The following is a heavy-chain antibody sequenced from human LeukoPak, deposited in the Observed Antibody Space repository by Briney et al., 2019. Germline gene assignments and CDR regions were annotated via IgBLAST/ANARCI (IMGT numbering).Heavy chain of an antibody. CDR1: GGTFSSYA. J-gene: IGHJ4*02. CDR3: AREKTTIFGVVIGLDY. CDR2: IIPIFGTA. V-gene: IGHV1-69*05. D-gene: IGHD3-3*01. Sequence: SVKVSCKASGGTFSSYAISWVRQAPGQGLEWMGGIIPIFGTANYAQKFQGRVTITTDESTSTAYMELSSLRSEDTAVYYCAREKTTIFGVVIGLDYWGQGTLVTVSS.